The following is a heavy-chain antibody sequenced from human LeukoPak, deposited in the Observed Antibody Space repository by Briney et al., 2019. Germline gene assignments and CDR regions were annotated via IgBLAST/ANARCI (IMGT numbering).Heavy chain of an antibody. D-gene: IGHD5-12*01. J-gene: IGHJ6*02. V-gene: IGHV1-69*04. Sequence: SVELSCKASGATFSSYAISWVRQAPGQGLEWMGRIIPILGIANYAQKFQGRVTITADKSTSTAYMELSSLRSEDTAVYYCARAIVAAYYGMDVWGQGTTVTVSS. CDR2: IIPILGIA. CDR1: GATFSSYA. CDR3: ARAIVAAYYGMDV.